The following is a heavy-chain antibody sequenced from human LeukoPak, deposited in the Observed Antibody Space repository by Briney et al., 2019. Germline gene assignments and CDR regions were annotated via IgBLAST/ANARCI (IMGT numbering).Heavy chain of an antibody. CDR1: GFTFSSYS. J-gene: IGHJ5*02. D-gene: IGHD3-3*01. CDR3: ASGPLYYDFWSGYYGPDCFDP. Sequence: PGGSLRLSCAASGFTFSSYSMNWVRQAPGKGLEWVSYISSSSSTIYYADSVKGRFTISRDNAKNSLYLQMNSLIAEDTAVYYCASGPLYYDFWSGYYGPDCFDPWGQGTLVTVSS. CDR2: ISSSSSTI. V-gene: IGHV3-48*01.